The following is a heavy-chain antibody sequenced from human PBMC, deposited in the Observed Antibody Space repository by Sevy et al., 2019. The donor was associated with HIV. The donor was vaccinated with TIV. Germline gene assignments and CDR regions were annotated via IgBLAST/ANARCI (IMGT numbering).Heavy chain of an antibody. CDR2: ISSSSTYI. CDR1: GFTIRTYN. V-gene: IGHV3-21*01. J-gene: IGHJ6*02. Sequence: GGSLRLSCAASGFTIRTYNMNWVRQAPGKGLEWVSSISSSSTYIYYADSVKGRFTISRDNAKNSLYLQMSSLRAEDTAGYYCAGDPVIPATTDYFYYGMDVWGQGTTVTVSS. D-gene: IGHD2-15*01. CDR3: AGDPVIPATTDYFYYGMDV.